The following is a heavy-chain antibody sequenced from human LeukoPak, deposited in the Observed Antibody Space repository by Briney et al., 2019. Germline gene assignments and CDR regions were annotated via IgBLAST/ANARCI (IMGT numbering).Heavy chain of an antibody. Sequence: ASVKVSCKAFGGTFCSYAISWVRHAPGQGLEWMGGIIPIFGTANYAQKFQGRVTITTDESTSTAYMELSSRRSEDTAVYYCARDITVPGNRFDYWGQGTLVTVSS. CDR3: ARDITVPGNRFDY. D-gene: IGHD6-19*01. CDR1: GGTFCSYA. J-gene: IGHJ4*02. V-gene: IGHV1-69*05. CDR2: IIPIFGTA.